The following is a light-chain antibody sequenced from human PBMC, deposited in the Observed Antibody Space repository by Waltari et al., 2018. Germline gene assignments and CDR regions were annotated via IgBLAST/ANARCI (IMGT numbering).Light chain of an antibody. Sequence: SCRASQSVSRTLAWYQQKPGQAPSLHIYAASTRATGIPDRFSGSVSGTDFSLTISRLEPEDFAVYYCQHYVRLPATFGQGTKVEIK. V-gene: IGKV3-20*01. CDR3: QHYVRLPAT. J-gene: IGKJ1*01. CDR1: QSVSRT. CDR2: AAS.